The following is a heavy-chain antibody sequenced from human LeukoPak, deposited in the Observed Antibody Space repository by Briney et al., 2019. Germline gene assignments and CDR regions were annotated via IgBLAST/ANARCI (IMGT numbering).Heavy chain of an antibody. CDR1: GFTFSSSA. J-gene: IGHJ4*02. Sequence: GGSLRLSCAASGFTFSSSAMSWVRQVPGKGLEWVSGISASGGSTYYADSVRGRFTISRDNSKNTLYVQMNSLRDEDTAVYYCAKDRNEGPGDYWGQGTLVTVSS. CDR2: ISASGGST. V-gene: IGHV3-23*01. CDR3: AKDRNEGPGDY.